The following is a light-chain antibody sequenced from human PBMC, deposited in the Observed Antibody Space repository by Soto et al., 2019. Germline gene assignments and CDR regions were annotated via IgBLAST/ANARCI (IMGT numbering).Light chain of an antibody. CDR3: KQYGSSSWT. CDR1: QSVSSY. CDR2: DPS. J-gene: IGKJ1*01. V-gene: IGKV3-11*01. Sequence: IVLTQSPATLSLSPAHRATLSCRASQSVSSYLAWYQQKPGQAPRLLIYDPSNRATGIPAWFSGSGSGTDFTLTSSRLEPEDFAVYYCKQYGSSSWTFGQGTK.